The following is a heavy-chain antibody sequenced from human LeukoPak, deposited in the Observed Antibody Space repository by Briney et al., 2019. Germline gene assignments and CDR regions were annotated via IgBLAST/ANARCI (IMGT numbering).Heavy chain of an antibody. D-gene: IGHD1-7*01. CDR1: GGSSSNYY. V-gene: IGHV4-34*01. CDR2: INDSGRI. Sequence: PSETLSLTCAVYGGSSSNYYWSWIRQPPGKGLEWIGEINDSGRINYNPSLMSRVTISVDTSKNQFSLRLTSVTARDTAVYYCARRWNYGRNYYIDVWGKGATVSVSS. CDR3: ARRWNYGRNYYIDV. J-gene: IGHJ6*03.